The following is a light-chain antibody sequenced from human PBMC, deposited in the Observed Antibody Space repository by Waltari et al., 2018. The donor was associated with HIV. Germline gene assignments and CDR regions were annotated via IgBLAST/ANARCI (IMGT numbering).Light chain of an antibody. CDR3: QQTFSPPRT. Sequence: DINMIQYPTSRSASVGDRVTSTCRTSQNFINYLNWDHQRPGKAPTLLIFGASTRQDGVSSRFSDSRSDTEFALSIAGLQPEDFGTYFCQQTFSPPRTFGPGT. CDR1: QNFINY. J-gene: IGKJ3*01. V-gene: IGKV1-39*01. CDR2: GAS.